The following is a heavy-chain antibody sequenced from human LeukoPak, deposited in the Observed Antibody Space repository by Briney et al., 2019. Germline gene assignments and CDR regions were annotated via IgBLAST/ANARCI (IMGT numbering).Heavy chain of an antibody. J-gene: IGHJ4*02. Sequence: SETLSLTCTVSGYSISSGYYWGWIRQPPGKGLEWIGSIYHSGSTYYNPSLKSRVTISVDTSKNQFSLKLSSVTAADTAVYYCARRLRSFDYWGQGTLVTVSS. V-gene: IGHV4-38-2*02. CDR2: IYHSGST. CDR3: ARRLRSFDY. D-gene: IGHD5-12*01. CDR1: GYSISSGYY.